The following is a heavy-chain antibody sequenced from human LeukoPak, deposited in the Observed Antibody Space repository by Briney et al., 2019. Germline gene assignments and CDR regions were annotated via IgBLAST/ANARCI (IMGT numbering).Heavy chain of an antibody. CDR3: ARDDSGSYRNWFDP. CDR1: GGSISSGSYY. D-gene: IGHD1-26*01. CDR2: IYYSGST. J-gene: IGHJ5*02. V-gene: IGHV4-39*07. Sequence: SQTLSLTCTVSGGSISSGSYYWSWIRQPPGKGLEWIGSIYYSGSTYYNPSLKSRVTISVDTSKNQFSLKLSSVTAADTAVFYCARDDSGSYRNWFDPWGQGTLVTVSS.